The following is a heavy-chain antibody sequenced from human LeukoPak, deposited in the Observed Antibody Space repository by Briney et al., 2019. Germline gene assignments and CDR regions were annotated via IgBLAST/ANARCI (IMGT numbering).Heavy chain of an antibody. CDR2: IIPIFGTA. J-gene: IGHJ6*04. D-gene: IGHD3-10*01. CDR1: GGTFSSYA. V-gene: IGHV1-69*06. Sequence: SVKVSCKASGGTFSSYAISWVRQAPGQGLEWMGGIIPIFGTANYAQKFQGRVTITADKSTSTAYMELSSLRSEDTAVYCCARGFPYYYGSGSSYYYYYGMDVWGKGTTVTVSS. CDR3: ARGFPYYYGSGSSYYYYYGMDV.